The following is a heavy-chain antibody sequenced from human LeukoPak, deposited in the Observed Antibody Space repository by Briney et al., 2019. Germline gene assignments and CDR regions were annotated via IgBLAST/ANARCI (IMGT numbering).Heavy chain of an antibody. D-gene: IGHD3-16*01. Sequence: LSGGSLRLSCAAPGFTVSSNYMSWVRQAPGKGLEWVSVIYGGGSTYYADSVKGRFTISRDNSKNTLYLQMNSLRAEDTAVYYCASRIKRLYYYMDVWGKGTTVTVSS. CDR2: IYGGGST. V-gene: IGHV3-53*01. CDR1: GFTVSSNY. J-gene: IGHJ6*03. CDR3: ASRIKRLYYYMDV.